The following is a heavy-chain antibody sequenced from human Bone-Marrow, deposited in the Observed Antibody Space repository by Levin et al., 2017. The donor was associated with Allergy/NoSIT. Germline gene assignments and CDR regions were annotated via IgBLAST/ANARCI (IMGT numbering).Heavy chain of an antibody. V-gene: IGHV1-69*06. J-gene: IGHJ6*02. Sequence: HGESLKISCKASGGTFSNDALNWVRQAPGQGLEWLGGIIPIFGTTNYAQKFQGRVTITADTSTNTAHMELTSLRFDDTAVYYCARQPPASPIEDRYGMDVWGQGTTVTVSS. D-gene: IGHD3-22*01. CDR2: IIPIFGTT. CDR3: ARQPPASPIEDRYGMDV. CDR1: GGTFSNDA.